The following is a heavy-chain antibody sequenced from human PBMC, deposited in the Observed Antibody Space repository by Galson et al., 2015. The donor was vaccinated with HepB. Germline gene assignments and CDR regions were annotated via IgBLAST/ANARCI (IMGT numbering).Heavy chain of an antibody. CDR2: IIPIFGTA. D-gene: IGHD5-24*01. Sequence: SVKVSCKASGGTFSSYAISWVRQAPGQGLEWMGGIIPIFGTANYAQKFQGRVTITADESTSTAYMELSSLRSEDTAVYYCARDWEEMATPRDYYGMDVWGQGTTVTVSS. CDR3: ARDWEEMATPRDYYGMDV. J-gene: IGHJ6*02. V-gene: IGHV1-69*13. CDR1: GGTFSSYA.